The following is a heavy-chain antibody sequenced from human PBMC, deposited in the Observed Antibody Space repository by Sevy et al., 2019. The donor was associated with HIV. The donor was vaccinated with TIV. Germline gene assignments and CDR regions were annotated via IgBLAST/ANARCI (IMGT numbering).Heavy chain of an antibody. CDR3: ARVDSSGGDCYYFDY. CDR1: GYTFADYY. J-gene: IGHJ4*02. Sequence: ASVKVSCKASGYTFADYYIHWVRQAPGQGLECMGIINPSGGGTNYAQKFQGRVTMTRDTSTTTVYMELTSLRSEDTAVYYCARVDSSGGDCYYFDYWGQGTLVTVSS. CDR2: INPSGGGT. D-gene: IGHD2-21*02. V-gene: IGHV1-46*01.